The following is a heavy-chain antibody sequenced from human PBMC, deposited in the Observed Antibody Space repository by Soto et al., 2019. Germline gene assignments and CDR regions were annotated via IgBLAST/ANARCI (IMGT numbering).Heavy chain of an antibody. CDR2: IWYDGSNK. Sequence: HPGGSLRLSXAASGFTFSSYGMHWVLQAPGKGLEWVAVIWYDGSNKYYADSVKGRFTISRDNSKNTLYLQMNSLRAEDTAVYYCARDRSRPYYFDYWGQGTLVTVSS. CDR1: GFTFSSYG. V-gene: IGHV3-33*01. D-gene: IGHD6-13*01. J-gene: IGHJ4*02. CDR3: ARDRSRPYYFDY.